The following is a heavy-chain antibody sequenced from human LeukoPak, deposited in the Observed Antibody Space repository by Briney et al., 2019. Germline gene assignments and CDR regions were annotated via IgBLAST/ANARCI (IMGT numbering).Heavy chain of an antibody. Sequence: PGRSLRLSCAASGFTFDDYAVHWVRQAPGKGLEWVSGISWNSGSIGYADSVKGRFTISRDNAKNSLYLQMNSLRAEDMALHYCAKDYGSGSGTFDAFDIWGQGTMVTVSS. D-gene: IGHD1-26*01. J-gene: IGHJ3*02. V-gene: IGHV3-9*03. CDR3: AKDYGSGSGTFDAFDI. CDR2: ISWNSGSI. CDR1: GFTFDDYA.